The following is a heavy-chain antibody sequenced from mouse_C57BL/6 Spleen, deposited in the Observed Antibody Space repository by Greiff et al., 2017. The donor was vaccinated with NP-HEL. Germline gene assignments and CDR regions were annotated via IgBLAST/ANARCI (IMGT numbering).Heavy chain of an antibody. CDR2: IYPRSGNT. CDR3: ASRPHYYGSSYWYFDV. J-gene: IGHJ1*03. CDR1: GYTFTSYG. Sequence: VQLQQSGAELARPGASVKLSCKASGYTFTSYGISWVKQRTGQGLEWIGEIYPRSGNTYYNEKFKGKATLTADKSSSTAYMELRSLTSEDSAVYFCASRPHYYGSSYWYFDVWGTGTTVTVSS. D-gene: IGHD1-1*01. V-gene: IGHV1-81*01.